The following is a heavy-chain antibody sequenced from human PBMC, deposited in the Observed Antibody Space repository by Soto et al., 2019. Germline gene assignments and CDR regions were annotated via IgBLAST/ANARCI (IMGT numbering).Heavy chain of an antibody. CDR2: IKSKTDGGTT. J-gene: IGHJ5*02. Sequence: PGGSLRLSCAASGFTFSNAWMNWVRQAPGKGLEWVGRIKSKTDGGTTDYAAPVKGRFTISRDDSKNTLYLQMNSLKTEDTAVYYCTTEGLGYCISTSCYAERRDWFDLWGQGTLVTVSS. D-gene: IGHD2-2*01. V-gene: IGHV3-15*07. CDR3: TTEGLGYCISTSCYAERRDWFDL. CDR1: GFTFSNAW.